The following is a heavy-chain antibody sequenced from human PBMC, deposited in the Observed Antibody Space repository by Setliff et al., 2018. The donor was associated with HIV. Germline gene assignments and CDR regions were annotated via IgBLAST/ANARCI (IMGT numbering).Heavy chain of an antibody. Sequence: QTGGSLRLSCAASGFTFSTYGMSWVRQAPGKGLEWVSAISGSGGSTYYADPVKGRFTISRDNSKNTLYLQMKSLRADDTAVYYCVKGEATLNTPLDYWGQGTLVTVSS. CDR1: GFTFSTYG. V-gene: IGHV3-23*01. CDR3: VKGEATLNTPLDY. CDR2: ISGSGGST. D-gene: IGHD1-26*01. J-gene: IGHJ4*02.